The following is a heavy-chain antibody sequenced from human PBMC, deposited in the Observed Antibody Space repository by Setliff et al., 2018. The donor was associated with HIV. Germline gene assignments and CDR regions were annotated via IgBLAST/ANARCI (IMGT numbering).Heavy chain of an antibody. J-gene: IGHJ4*02. CDR2: IYSTGDT. Sequence: PSETLSLTCSVSGGSISNFYWSWNRQPPGKGLEWVGHIYSTGDTNYNPSLKSRVTLSADTSKNQLSLSLTSVTAADTAVYYCARVRLTMIMMVDYFDQWGQGTLGTVSS. V-gene: IGHV4-4*07. D-gene: IGHD3-22*01. CDR1: GGSISNFY. CDR3: ARVRLTMIMMVDYFDQ.